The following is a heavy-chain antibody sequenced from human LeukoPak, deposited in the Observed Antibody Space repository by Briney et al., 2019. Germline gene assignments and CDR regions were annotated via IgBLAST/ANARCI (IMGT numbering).Heavy chain of an antibody. Sequence: GGSLRLSCGASGFTFSSFGMHWLRQAPGKGLECVSLIHSGGTIFYADSVKGRFTISRDDSKNTLYLQMNSLRAEDTAVYYCATGRGDYWGQGTLVTVSS. CDR1: GFTFSSFG. J-gene: IGHJ4*02. D-gene: IGHD3-16*01. V-gene: IGHV3-NL1*01. CDR3: ATGRGDY. CDR2: IHSGGTI.